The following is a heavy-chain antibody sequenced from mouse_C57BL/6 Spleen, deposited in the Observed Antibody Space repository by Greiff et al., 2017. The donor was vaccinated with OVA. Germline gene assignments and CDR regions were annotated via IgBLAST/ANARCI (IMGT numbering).Heavy chain of an antibody. CDR2: IDPNSGGT. J-gene: IGHJ4*01. D-gene: IGHD1-1*01. Sequence: QVQLQQPGAELVKPGASVKLSCKASGYTFTSYWMNWVKQRPGRGLEWIGRIDPNSGGTKYNEKFKTKATLTVDKPSTTAYMQLSSLTSEDSSVYYCARSWTTVEAMDYWGQGTSVTVSS. CDR3: ARSWTTVEAMDY. V-gene: IGHV1-72*01. CDR1: GYTFTSYW.